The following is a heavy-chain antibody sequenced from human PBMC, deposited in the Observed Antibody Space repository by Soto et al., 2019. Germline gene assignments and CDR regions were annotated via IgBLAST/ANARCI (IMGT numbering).Heavy chain of an antibody. V-gene: IGHV1-46*03. CDR2: INPSGGST. CDR1: GYTFTSYY. J-gene: IGHJ4*02. D-gene: IGHD3-16*01. Sequence: GASVKVSCKASGYTFTSYYMHWVRQAPGQGLEWMGIINPSGGSTSYAQKFQGRVTMTRDTSTSTVYMELSSLRSEDTAVYYCARDRLGPRRIMITFGGVAPGDYWGQGTLVTVSS. CDR3: ARDRLGPRRIMITFGGVAPGDY.